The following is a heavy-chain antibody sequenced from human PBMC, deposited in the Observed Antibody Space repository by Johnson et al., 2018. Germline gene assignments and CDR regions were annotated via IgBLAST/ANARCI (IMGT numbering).Heavy chain of an antibody. J-gene: IGHJ6*02. CDR3: AKEVFSGSYPTHYGMDV. CDR1: GFTFSSYA. D-gene: IGHD1-26*01. Sequence: QLVESGGGVVQPGRSLRLSCAASGFTFSSYAMHWVRQAPGKGLEWVALISYDRSNQYYADSVKGRFTSSRDTSRNTLYLQMDSLRAEDTAVYYCAKEVFSGSYPTHYGMDVWGQGTTVTVSS. V-gene: IGHV3-30*18. CDR2: ISYDRSNQ.